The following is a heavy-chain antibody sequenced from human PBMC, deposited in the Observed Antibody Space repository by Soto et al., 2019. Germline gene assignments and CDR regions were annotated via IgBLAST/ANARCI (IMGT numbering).Heavy chain of an antibody. Sequence: GGSLRLSCAASGFTFGDYWMHWVRQPPGKGPEWVSRMTGDGRTTQYADSVKGRFTASRDNAKSTLYLQMNSLRAEDTAVYYCATAEVDYWGPGTLVTVSS. J-gene: IGHJ4*02. CDR2: MTGDGRTT. CDR3: ATAEVDY. CDR1: GFTFGDYW. V-gene: IGHV3-74*03.